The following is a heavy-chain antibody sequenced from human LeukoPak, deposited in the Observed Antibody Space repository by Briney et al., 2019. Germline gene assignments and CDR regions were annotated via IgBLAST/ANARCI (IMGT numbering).Heavy chain of an antibody. CDR1: GFTFSNAW. J-gene: IGHJ4*02. CDR3: TTLGAFDY. D-gene: IGHD3-16*01. Sequence: PGGSLRLSCAASGFTFSNAWMSWARQAPGKGLEWVGRIKSKTFGGTTDYAAPVKGRFTISRDDSKNTLYLHMNTLKTEDTAIYYCTTLGAFDYWGQGTLVTVSS. CDR2: IKSKTFGGTT. V-gene: IGHV3-15*01.